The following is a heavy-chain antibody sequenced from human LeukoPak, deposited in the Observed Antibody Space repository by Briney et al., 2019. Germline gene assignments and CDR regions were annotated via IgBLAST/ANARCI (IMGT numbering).Heavy chain of an antibody. CDR2: ISTYYGNT. Sequence: ASVKVSCKASGYTFTNHGISWVRQAPGQGLEWMGWISTYYGNTNYAQKLQGRVTMTTDTSTSTAYMELRSLRSDDTAVYYCARSGGWAYGEYDGFIAFDIWGQGTMVTVSS. CDR3: ARSGGWAYGEYDGFIAFDI. D-gene: IGHD4-17*01. J-gene: IGHJ3*02. CDR1: GYTFTNHG. V-gene: IGHV1-18*01.